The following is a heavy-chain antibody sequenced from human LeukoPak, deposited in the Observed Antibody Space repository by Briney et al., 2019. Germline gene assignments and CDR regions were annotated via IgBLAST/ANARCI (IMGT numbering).Heavy chain of an antibody. D-gene: IGHD2/OR15-2a*01. CDR2: TYYRSKWST. CDR1: GDSVSSNTAA. CDR3: ARMVGNSPDY. Sequence: SQTLSLTSAISGDSVSSNTAAWNWVRQSPSRGLEWLGSTYYRSKWSTDYAVFVKSRITINPDTSKNQSSLHLKSVTPEDTAVYYCARMVGNSPDYWGQGTLVTVSS. V-gene: IGHV6-1*01. J-gene: IGHJ4*02.